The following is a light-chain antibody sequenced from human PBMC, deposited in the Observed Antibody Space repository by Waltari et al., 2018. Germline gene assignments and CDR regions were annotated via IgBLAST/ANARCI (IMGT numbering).Light chain of an antibody. V-gene: IGLV3-1*01. CDR2: QDT. CDR3: QAWDNFNVV. CDR1: NLGDKF. J-gene: IGLJ2*01. Sequence: SYQLIQPPSVSVSPGQTASITCSGDNLGDKFGCWYHQKPGQSPVLVIFQDTKRPSGIPERFSGSKSGNTVTLTISVTQAMDEADYYCQAWDNFNVVFGGGTKLSVL.